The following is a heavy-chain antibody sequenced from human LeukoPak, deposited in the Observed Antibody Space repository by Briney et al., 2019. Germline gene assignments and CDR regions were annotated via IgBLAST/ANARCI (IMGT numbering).Heavy chain of an antibody. CDR3: ARLKNYDFWSGYYFDY. V-gene: IGHV4-59*08. D-gene: IGHD3-3*01. Sequence: PSETLSLTCTVSGGSISSYYWSWIRQPPGKGLEWIGDIYYSGSTNYNPSLKSRVTISVDTSKNQFSLKLSSVTAADTAVYYCARLKNYDFWSGYYFDYWGQGTLVTVSS. CDR2: IYYSGST. CDR1: GGSISSYY. J-gene: IGHJ4*02.